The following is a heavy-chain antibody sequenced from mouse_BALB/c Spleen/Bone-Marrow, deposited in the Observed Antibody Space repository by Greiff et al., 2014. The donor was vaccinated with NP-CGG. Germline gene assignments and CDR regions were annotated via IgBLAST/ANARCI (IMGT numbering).Heavy chain of an antibody. V-gene: IGHV5-6-2*01. D-gene: IGHD2-12*01. CDR2: INSNGGST. J-gene: IGHJ4*01. CDR1: RFTFSSYY. CDR3: ARLGNDDAMDY. Sequence: EVQLVESGGGLVKLGGSLKLSCAASRFTFSSYYMSWVRQTPEKRLELVAAINSNGGSTYYPDTVKGRFTISRDNAKNTLYLQMSSLKSEDTALYYCARLGNDDAMDYWGQGTSVTVSS.